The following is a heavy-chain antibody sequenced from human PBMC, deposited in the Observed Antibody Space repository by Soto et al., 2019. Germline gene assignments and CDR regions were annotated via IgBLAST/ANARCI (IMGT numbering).Heavy chain of an antibody. CDR1: GYTFTSYY. J-gene: IGHJ6*02. CDR3: ASHGGGSGGSYDYYYYGMDV. V-gene: IGHV1-46*01. Sequence: QVQLVQSGAEVKKPGASVKVSCKASGYTFTSYYMHWVRQSPGQGLEWMGIINPSGGSTSYAQKFKGRVTMTRDTSTSTVYMELSSLRSEDTAVYYCASHGGGSGGSYDYYYYGMDVWGQGTTVTVSS. CDR2: INPSGGST. D-gene: IGHD2-15*01.